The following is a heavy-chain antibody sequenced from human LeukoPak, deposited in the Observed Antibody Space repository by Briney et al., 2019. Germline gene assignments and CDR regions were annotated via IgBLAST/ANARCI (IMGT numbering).Heavy chain of an antibody. Sequence: ASVKVSCKAFGYTFTSYAMHWVRQAPGQRLEWMGWINAGNGNTKYSQKFQGRVTITRDTSASTAYMELSSLRSEDTAVYYCARGYSSGWTFDYWGQGTLVTVSS. D-gene: IGHD6-19*01. V-gene: IGHV1-3*01. J-gene: IGHJ4*02. CDR1: GYTFTSYA. CDR3: ARGYSSGWTFDY. CDR2: INAGNGNT.